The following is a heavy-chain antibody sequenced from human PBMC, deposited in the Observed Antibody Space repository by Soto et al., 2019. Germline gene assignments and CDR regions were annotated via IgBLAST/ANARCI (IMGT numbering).Heavy chain of an antibody. D-gene: IGHD6-19*01. CDR2: ISGSGGST. J-gene: IGHJ6*04. V-gene: IGHV3-23*01. CDR1: GFTFSSYA. CDR3: AKDRLAVAEPPSPGNHYGRDV. Sequence: EVQLLESGGGLVQRGGSLRLSCAASGFTFSSYAMSWVRQAPGKGLEWVSAISGSGGSTYYADSVKGRFTISRDNSKNTLYLQMNSLRAEDTAVYYCAKDRLAVAEPPSPGNHYGRDVWGKGSTVTASS.